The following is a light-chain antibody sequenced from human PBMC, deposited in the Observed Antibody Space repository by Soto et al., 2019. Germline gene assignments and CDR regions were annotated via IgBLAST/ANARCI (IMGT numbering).Light chain of an antibody. CDR3: QQYNKWPPLT. CDR1: QSVSSSY. V-gene: IGKV3-15*01. J-gene: IGKJ4*01. Sequence: EIVLTQSPGTLSLSPGERATLSCRASQSVSSSYLAWYQQKPGQAPRLLIYGASTRATGIPVRFSGSGSGTEFTLTISSLQSEDSAVYYCQQYNKWPPLTFGGGTKVDIK. CDR2: GAS.